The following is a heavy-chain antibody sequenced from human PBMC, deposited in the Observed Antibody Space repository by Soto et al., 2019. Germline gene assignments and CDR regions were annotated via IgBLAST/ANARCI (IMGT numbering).Heavy chain of an antibody. Sequence: ASVKVARKGSGHTLTVLSMHWVRQAPGKGLEWMGGFDPEDGETIYAQKFQGRVPMTEDTSTDTAYMELSSLRYEDTAVYYCATGLATVPSGLGVWAQGTTVTVYS. CDR3: ATGLATVPSGLGV. D-gene: IGHD4-4*01. V-gene: IGHV1-24*01. CDR1: GHTLTVLS. J-gene: IGHJ6*02. CDR2: FDPEDGET.